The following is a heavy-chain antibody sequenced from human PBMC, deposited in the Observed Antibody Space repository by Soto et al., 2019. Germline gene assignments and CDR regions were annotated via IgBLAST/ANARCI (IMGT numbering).Heavy chain of an antibody. J-gene: IGHJ6*02. V-gene: IGHV1-69*01. CDR1: GGTFSSYA. Sequence: QVQLVQSGAEVKKPGSSVKVSCKASGGTFSSYAISWVRQAPGQGLEWMGGIIPIFGTANYAQKFQGRVTITADESTSTAYMELSSLRSEDTAVYYCARDSVEQLVPNYCYYGMDVWGQGTTVTVSS. D-gene: IGHD6-6*01. CDR3: ARDSVEQLVPNYCYYGMDV. CDR2: IIPIFGTA.